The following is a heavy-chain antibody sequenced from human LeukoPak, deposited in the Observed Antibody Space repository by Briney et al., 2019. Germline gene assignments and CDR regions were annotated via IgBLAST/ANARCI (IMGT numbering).Heavy chain of an antibody. CDR3: AREGIYCSSSPPGY. V-gene: IGHV3-7*01. D-gene: IGHD6-6*01. J-gene: IGHJ4*02. CDR1: GFTFSKYW. Sequence: GGSLRLSCAASGFTFSKYWMSWVRQAPGKGLEWVANINHDGSETYYVDSVKGRFTISRDNAKNSLFLQMISLRAEDTAVYYCAREGIYCSSSPPGYWGQGTLVTVSS. CDR2: INHDGSET.